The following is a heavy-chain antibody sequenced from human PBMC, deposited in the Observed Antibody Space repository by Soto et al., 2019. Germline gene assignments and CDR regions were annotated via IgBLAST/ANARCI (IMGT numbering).Heavy chain of an antibody. CDR1: GYPFSDNQ. D-gene: IGHD4-4*01. V-gene: IGHV1-2*02. CDR2: INPKSDDT. Sequence: ASVKVSCKASGYPFSDNQIHCLRRAPGQGLEWMGRINPKSDDTNYAQKFQGRVTMTRDTSIDTAYLELTGLTSDDTATYHCARKHSLDYIRWGLDPWGQGTLVTVSS. J-gene: IGHJ5*02. CDR3: ARKHSLDYIRWGLDP.